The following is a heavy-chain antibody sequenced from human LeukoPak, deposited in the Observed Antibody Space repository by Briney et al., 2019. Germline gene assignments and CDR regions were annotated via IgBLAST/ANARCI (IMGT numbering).Heavy chain of an antibody. CDR2: INPNSGGT. CDR1: GYTLTAYY. CDR3: GRGYCSGGTCYLVENWLDP. D-gene: IGHD2-15*01. Sequence: ASVKVSCKASGYTLTAYYIYWVRQAPGQGLEWMGRINPNSGGTDYARNFQGRVTMTRDTSISTAYMELSRLRSDDTAVYYCGRGYCSGGTCYLVENWLDPWGQGTLVTVSS. V-gene: IGHV1-2*06. J-gene: IGHJ5*02.